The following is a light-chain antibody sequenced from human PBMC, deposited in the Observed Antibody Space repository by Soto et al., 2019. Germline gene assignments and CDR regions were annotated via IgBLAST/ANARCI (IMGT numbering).Light chain of an antibody. CDR1: SSDVGGYNY. Sequence: QSVLTQPPSASGSPGQSVTISCTGTSSDVGGYNYVSWYQQHPGKAPKLIIYDVSKRPSGVPDRFSGSKSGNTASLTVSGLQAEDEADYYCSSYAGSNNLLFGGGTQLTVL. CDR3: SSYAGSNNLL. V-gene: IGLV2-8*01. J-gene: IGLJ2*01. CDR2: DVS.